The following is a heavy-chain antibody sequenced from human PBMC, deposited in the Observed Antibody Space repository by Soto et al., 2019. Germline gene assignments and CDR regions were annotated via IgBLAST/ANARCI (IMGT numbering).Heavy chain of an antibody. Sequence: EVQMLESGGGLVQPGGSLRLSCAASGFSFSTYGMNWVRQAPGKGLDWVSTISGGGGSTYYADSVKGRFTISRDNSKNTLYLQMNSLRGEDMAVYYCAKDNAMDVWGQGTTVTVSS. CDR2: ISGGGGST. V-gene: IGHV3-23*01. CDR3: AKDNAMDV. CDR1: GFSFSTYG. J-gene: IGHJ6*02.